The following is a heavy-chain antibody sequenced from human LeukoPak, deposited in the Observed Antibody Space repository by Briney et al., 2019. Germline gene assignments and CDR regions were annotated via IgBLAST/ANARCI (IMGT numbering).Heavy chain of an antibody. CDR2: IYHTGTT. CDR1: GGSISDTSYY. V-gene: IGHV4-39*01. J-gene: IGHJ5*02. CDR3: ARQECNGGSCYSRAIWFDP. Sequence: SETLSLTCNVSGGSISDTSYYWGWIRQPPGKGLEWIGSIYHTGTTYYSPSLKSRVTISVHTSKNQFSLKLTSVTAADTAVYYCARQECNGGSCYSRAIWFDPWGQGTLVTVSS. D-gene: IGHD2-15*01.